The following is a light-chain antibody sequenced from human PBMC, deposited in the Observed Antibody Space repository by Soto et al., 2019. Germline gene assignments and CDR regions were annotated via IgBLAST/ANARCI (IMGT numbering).Light chain of an antibody. CDR2: GAT. J-gene: IGLJ3*02. Sequence: AVVTQAAALTVSPGGTVTLNCVSSIGAVASVPLTVSFQQMPGQAPTTLIYGATNRHSWSPHRFSGSLVGGTAALTLSGAPPEDDADYLCLVSSTAPVVFXGSTK. V-gene: IGLV7-46*01. CDR3: LVSSTAPVV. CDR1: IGAVASVPL.